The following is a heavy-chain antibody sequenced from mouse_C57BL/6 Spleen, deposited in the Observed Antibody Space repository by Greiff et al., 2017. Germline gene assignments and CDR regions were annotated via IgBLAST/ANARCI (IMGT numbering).Heavy chain of an antibody. CDR1: GYTFTSYW. Sequence: QVQLQQPGAELVRPGSSVKLSCKASGYTFTSYWMHWVKQRPIQGLEWIGNIDPSDSETHYNQKFKDKATLTVDKSSSTAYLQLSSLTSEDSAVYYCARDDGYPFAYGGQGTLVTVSA. V-gene: IGHV1-52*01. D-gene: IGHD2-3*01. CDR3: ARDDGYPFAY. CDR2: IDPSDSET. J-gene: IGHJ3*01.